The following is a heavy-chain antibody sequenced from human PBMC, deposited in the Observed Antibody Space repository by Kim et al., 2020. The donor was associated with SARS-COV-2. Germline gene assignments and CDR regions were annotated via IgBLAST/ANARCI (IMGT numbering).Heavy chain of an antibody. Sequence: ASVKVSCKVSGYTLTELSMHWVRQAPGKGLEWMGGFDPEDGETIYAQKFQGRVTMTEDTSTDTAYMELSRLRSEDTAVYYCATVCIPPCSPGATSISQWEAFDIWGQGTMVTVSS. D-gene: IGHD1-26*01. CDR2: FDPEDGET. J-gene: IGHJ3*02. CDR1: GYTLTELS. CDR3: ATVCIPPCSPGATSISQWEAFDI. V-gene: IGHV1-24*01.